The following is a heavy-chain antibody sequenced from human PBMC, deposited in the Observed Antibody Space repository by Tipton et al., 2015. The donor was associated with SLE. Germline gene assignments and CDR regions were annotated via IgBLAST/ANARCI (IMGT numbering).Heavy chain of an antibody. CDR1: GDTFTAYY. D-gene: IGHD1-14*01. V-gene: IGHV1-46*01. Sequence: VQLVQSGAEVKKPGASVKVSCKAPGDTFTAYYLHWVRQAPGQGLEWMGIINPTDGSTSYAHNFQGRVTMTRDTPTTTVYMDLSSLRSEDTAVYYCARYNPPRLSFDYWGQGTLVTVSS. CDR3: ARYNPPRLSFDY. J-gene: IGHJ4*02. CDR2: INPTDGST.